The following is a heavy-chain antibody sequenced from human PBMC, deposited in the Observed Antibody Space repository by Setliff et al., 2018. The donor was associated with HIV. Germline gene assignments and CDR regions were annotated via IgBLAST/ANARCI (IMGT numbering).Heavy chain of an antibody. D-gene: IGHD2-21*01. J-gene: IGHJ3*02. V-gene: IGHV3-30*02. CDR1: GFTFSNYD. CDR3: AKDEREALVNFFDAFDI. CDR2: MRYDGNNK. Sequence: PGGSLRLSCTASGFTFSNYDMQWVRQAPGKGLEWVAYMRYDGNNKYYADSMKGRFTISRDNSKNTLYLQMNSLRAEDTAVYYCAKDEREALVNFFDAFDIWGQGTMVTVSS.